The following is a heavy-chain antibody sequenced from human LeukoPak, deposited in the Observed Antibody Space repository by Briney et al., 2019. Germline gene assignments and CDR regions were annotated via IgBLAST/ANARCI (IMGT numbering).Heavy chain of an antibody. Sequence: KPSETLSLTCTVSGGSISSHYWSWIRQPPGKGLEWIGYIYYSGSTNYNPSLKSRVTISVDTSKNQFSLKLSSVTAADTAVYYCARGGRRLTTVGTYNWFDPWGQGTLVTVSS. CDR1: GGSISSHY. J-gene: IGHJ5*02. V-gene: IGHV4-59*11. D-gene: IGHD4-23*01. CDR2: IYYSGST. CDR3: ARGGRRLTTVGTYNWFDP.